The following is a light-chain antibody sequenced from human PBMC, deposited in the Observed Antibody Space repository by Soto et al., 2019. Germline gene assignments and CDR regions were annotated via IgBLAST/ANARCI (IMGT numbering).Light chain of an antibody. CDR3: QQYNSAGT. CDR2: KAS. J-gene: IGKJ1*01. CDR1: QSISSW. V-gene: IGKV1-5*03. Sequence: DIQMTQSPSTLSASVGDRVTITCRASQSISSWLAWYQQKPGKAPKLLIYKASSLESGVPSRFSGSGSGTEITLTISSLQPDDFATYYCQQYNSAGTFGQGTKVDIK.